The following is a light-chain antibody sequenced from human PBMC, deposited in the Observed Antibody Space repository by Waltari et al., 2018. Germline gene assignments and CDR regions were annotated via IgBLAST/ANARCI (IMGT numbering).Light chain of an antibody. Sequence: DIQLTQSPSTLSASVGDRVTITCRASQSISSWLAWYQQKPGKAPKLMIYKASILQNGVPSRFSASGSGTEFTLTIGSLQPDDFATYYCQHYNSSPWTFGQGTKVEVK. CDR3: QHYNSSPWT. V-gene: IGKV1-5*03. CDR2: KAS. J-gene: IGKJ1*01. CDR1: QSISSW.